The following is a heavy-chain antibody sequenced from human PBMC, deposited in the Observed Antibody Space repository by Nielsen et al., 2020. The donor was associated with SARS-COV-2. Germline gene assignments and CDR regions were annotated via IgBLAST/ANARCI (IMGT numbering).Heavy chain of an antibody. D-gene: IGHD1-26*01. CDR1: GFTFSSYA. CDR3: ARALHISGSYSPYYYYYYYGMDV. CDR2: ISYDGSNK. J-gene: IGHJ6*02. V-gene: IGHV3-30*04. Sequence: GGSLRLSCAASGFTFSSYAMHWVRQAPGKGLEWVAVISYDGSNKYYADSVKGRFTISRDNSKNTLYLQMNSLRAEDTAVYYCARALHISGSYSPYYYYYYYGMDVWGQGTTVTVSS.